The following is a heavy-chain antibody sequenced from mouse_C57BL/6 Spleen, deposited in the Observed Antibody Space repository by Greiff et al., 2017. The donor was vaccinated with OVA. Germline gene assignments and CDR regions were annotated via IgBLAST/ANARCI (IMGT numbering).Heavy chain of an antibody. V-gene: IGHV1-9*01. Sequence: QVQLQQPGAELMKPGASVKLSCKATGYTFTGYWIEWVKQRPGHGLEWIGEILPGSGSTNYNEKFKGKATFTADTSSNTAYMQLSSLTTEDSAIYYCAGTTTVVATRYFDVWGTGTTVTVSS. D-gene: IGHD1-1*01. CDR3: AGTTTVVATRYFDV. CDR2: ILPGSGST. CDR1: GYTFTGYW. J-gene: IGHJ1*03.